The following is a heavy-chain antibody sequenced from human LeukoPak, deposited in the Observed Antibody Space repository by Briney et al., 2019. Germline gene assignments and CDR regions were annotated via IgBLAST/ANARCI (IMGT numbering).Heavy chain of an antibody. CDR3: AADYYGSGSTGYYYYGMDV. CDR2: INPSGGST. D-gene: IGHD3-10*01. Sequence: ASVKVSCKASGYTFTSYYMHWVRQAPGQGLEWMGIINPSGGSTSYAQKFQGRVTMTRDMSTSTAYMELSSLRSEDTAVYYCAADYYGSGSTGYYYYGMDVWGQGTTVTVSS. J-gene: IGHJ6*02. CDR1: GYTFTSYY. V-gene: IGHV1-46*01.